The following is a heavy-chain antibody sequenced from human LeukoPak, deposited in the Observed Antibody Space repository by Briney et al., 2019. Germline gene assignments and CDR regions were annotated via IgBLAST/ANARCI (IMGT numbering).Heavy chain of an antibody. J-gene: IGHJ4*02. CDR1: GDSVRNYY. Sequence: SETLSLTCTVSGDSVRNYYWSWIRQPPGKGLEWIGYVYYSGSTNYNPSLKSRVSMSVDTSKNQISLNLSSVTAADTAVYYCARRASYSSGWSFDYWGQGTLVTVSS. CDR2: VYYSGST. V-gene: IGHV4-59*08. D-gene: IGHD6-19*01. CDR3: ARRASYSSGWSFDY.